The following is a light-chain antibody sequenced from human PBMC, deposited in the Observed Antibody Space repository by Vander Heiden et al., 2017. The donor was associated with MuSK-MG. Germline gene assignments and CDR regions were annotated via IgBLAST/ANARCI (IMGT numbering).Light chain of an antibody. CDR2: KAS. J-gene: IGKJ2*01. V-gene: IGKV1-5*03. CDR3: QQYDTYPYT. Sequence: IPLTQSPSTLSASVVDRVTITCRASQRISGWLAWYQQKPGKAPKVLIYKASSLESGVPSRFSGSGSGTEFTLTVSSLQPDDSATYYCQQYDTYPYTFGQGTKLEIK. CDR1: QRISGW.